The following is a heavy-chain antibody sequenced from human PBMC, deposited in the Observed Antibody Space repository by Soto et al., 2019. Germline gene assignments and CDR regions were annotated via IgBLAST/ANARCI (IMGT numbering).Heavy chain of an antibody. J-gene: IGHJ3*02. D-gene: IGHD4-17*01. CDR1: GFTFSSYW. Sequence: HPGGSLRLSCAAPGFTFSSYWMSWVRQAPGKGLEWVANIKQDGSEKYYVDSVKGRFTISRDNAKNSLYLQMNSLRAEDTAVYYCARDSEDYGGNSDAFDIWGQGTMVTVSS. CDR2: IKQDGSEK. V-gene: IGHV3-7*01. CDR3: ARDSEDYGGNSDAFDI.